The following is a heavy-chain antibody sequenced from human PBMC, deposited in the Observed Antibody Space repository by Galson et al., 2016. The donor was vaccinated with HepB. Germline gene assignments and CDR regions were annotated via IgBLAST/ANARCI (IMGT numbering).Heavy chain of an antibody. CDR1: GFTFSRFA. V-gene: IGHV3-23*01. CDR2: ISGGGEIT. CDR3: AKVLHSTGWKEGDKLDYFDC. J-gene: IGHJ4*02. D-gene: IGHD6-19*01. Sequence: SLRLSCAASGFTFSRFAMCWVRQAPGKGLEWVSGISGGGEITYYTDSVKGRFTISRDNSKNTLYLQVNSLGAEDTAVYFCAKVLHSTGWKEGDKLDYFDCWGQGTLVTVSS.